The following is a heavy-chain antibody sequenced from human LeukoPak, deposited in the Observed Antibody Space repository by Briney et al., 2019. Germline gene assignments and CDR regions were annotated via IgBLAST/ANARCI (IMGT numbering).Heavy chain of an antibody. D-gene: IGHD4-17*01. CDR3: TAQGGSGDLRY. J-gene: IGHJ4*02. CDR2: IKRIIDGGTT. CDR1: GFTVSNTW. Sequence: TGGSLRLSCAASGFTVSNTWMNWVRQAPGKGLEWVGHIKRIIDGGTTDYAAPVKGRFTVSRDDSINTLYLQMSSLKTEDTAVYYCTAQGGSGDLRYWGQGTLVTVSS. V-gene: IGHV3-15*01.